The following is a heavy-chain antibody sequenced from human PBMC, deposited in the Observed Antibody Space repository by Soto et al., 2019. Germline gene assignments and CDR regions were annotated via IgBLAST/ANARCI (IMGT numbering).Heavy chain of an antibody. CDR3: ARKVLHGDLAFDY. J-gene: IGHJ4*02. Sequence: QVQLVQSGAEVKKPGSSVKVSCKASGGTFSSYAISWVRQAPGQGLEWMGGIIPIFGTAHYAQKFQGRVTITADESTSTAYMELSSLRSEDTAVYYGARKVLHGDLAFDYWGQGTLVTVSS. D-gene: IGHD4-17*01. CDR2: IIPIFGTA. V-gene: IGHV1-69*01. CDR1: GGTFSSYA.